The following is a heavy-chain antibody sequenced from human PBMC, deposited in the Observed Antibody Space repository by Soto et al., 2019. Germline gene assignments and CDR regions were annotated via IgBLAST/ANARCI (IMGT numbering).Heavy chain of an antibody. D-gene: IGHD3-3*01. CDR3: AKDEQPFTIFGVSLLPLRLKNYMDV. V-gene: IGHV3-23*01. CDR2: ISGSGGST. J-gene: IGHJ6*03. Sequence: GGSLRLSCAASGFTFSSYAMSWVRQAPGKGLEWVSAISGSGGSTYYADSMKGRFTISRDNSKNTLYLQMNSLRAEDTAVYYCAKDEQPFTIFGVSLLPLRLKNYMDVWGKGTTVTVSS. CDR1: GFTFSSYA.